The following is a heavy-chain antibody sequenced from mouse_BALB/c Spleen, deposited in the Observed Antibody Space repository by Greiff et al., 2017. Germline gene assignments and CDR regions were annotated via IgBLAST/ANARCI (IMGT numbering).Heavy chain of an antibody. CDR3: ARGILLFYAMDY. Sequence: EVKLEESGAELVKPGASVKLSCTASGFNIKDTYMHWVKQRPEQGLEWIGRIDPANGNTKYDPKFQGKATITADTSSNTAYLQLSSLTSEDTAVYYCARGILLFYAMDYWGQGTSVTVSS. CDR2: IDPANGNT. CDR1: GFNIKDTY. V-gene: IGHV14-3*02. J-gene: IGHJ4*01.